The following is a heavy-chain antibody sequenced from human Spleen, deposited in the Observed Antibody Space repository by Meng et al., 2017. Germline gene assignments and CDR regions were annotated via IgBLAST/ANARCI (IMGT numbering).Heavy chain of an antibody. Sequence: GGSLRLSCAASDFTFSNYGMHWVCQAPGKGLEWVAVIWSDGSDKDYADSVKGRFTISRDKSKNTLYLQMNSLRAEDTAVYYCARDGYYGPRAFDIWGQGTMVTVSS. D-gene: IGHD3-10*01. CDR1: DFTFSNYG. V-gene: IGHV3-33*01. J-gene: IGHJ3*02. CDR2: IWSDGSDK. CDR3: ARDGYYGPRAFDI.